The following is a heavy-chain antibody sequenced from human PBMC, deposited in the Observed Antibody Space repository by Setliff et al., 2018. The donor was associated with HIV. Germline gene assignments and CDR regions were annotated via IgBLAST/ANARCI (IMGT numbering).Heavy chain of an antibody. CDR2: MNPNSGNT. V-gene: IGHV1-8*01. CDR3: ARALPRLYDAFDN. Sequence: ASVKVSCKASGYTFTSYDINWVRQATGQGLEWMGWMNPNSGNTGYAQKFQGRVTMTRNTSISTAYMELSSLRSEDTSVYYCARALPRLYDAFDNWGQGTMVTVSS. CDR1: GYTFTSYD. J-gene: IGHJ3*02.